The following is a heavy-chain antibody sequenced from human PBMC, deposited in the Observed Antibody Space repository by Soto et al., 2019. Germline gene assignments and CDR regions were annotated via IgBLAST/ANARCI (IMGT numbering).Heavy chain of an antibody. Sequence: GPTLVTATRSVTLACSFSGLSISTGGVGVGWIRQPPGKALEWFAVIYWDDDKRYSPSLRTRLTITKDTSKNQVVLTMTNMDPVDTATYYCAKRLGGFRWNEGYFDYWGQGALVTVSS. CDR2: IYWDDDK. J-gene: IGHJ4*02. CDR1: GLSISTGGVG. CDR3: AKRLGGFRWNEGYFDY. V-gene: IGHV2-5*02. D-gene: IGHD1-1*01.